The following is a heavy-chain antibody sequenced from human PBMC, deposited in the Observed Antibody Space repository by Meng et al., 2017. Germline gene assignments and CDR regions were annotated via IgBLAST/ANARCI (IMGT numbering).Heavy chain of an antibody. D-gene: IGHD6-13*01. Sequence: QVQLVQSGAEVKKPGASVKVSCKAAGYTFTSYGISWVRQAPGQGLEWMGIINPSGGSTSYAQKFQGRVTITADKSTSTAYMELSSLRSEDTAVYYCARKLAAAGSVYAFDIWGQGTMVTVSS. CDR3: ARKLAAAGSVYAFDI. J-gene: IGHJ3*02. CDR1: GYTFTSYG. V-gene: IGHV1-46*01. CDR2: INPSGGST.